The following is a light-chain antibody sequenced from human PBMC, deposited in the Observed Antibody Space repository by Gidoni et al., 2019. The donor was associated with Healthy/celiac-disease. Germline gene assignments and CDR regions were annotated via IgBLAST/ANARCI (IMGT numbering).Light chain of an antibody. J-gene: IGKJ4*01. CDR2: WAS. V-gene: IGKV4-1*01. CDR3: QQYYSTPLT. CDR1: QSVFYSSNNKNY. Sequence: DIVMTQSPDSLAVSLGERPTVNCKSSQSVFYSSNNKNYLAWYQQRPGQPPKLLIYWASTRESGVPGRFSGSVSGTDFALTISSLQAEDVAVYYCQQYYSTPLTFXGXTTVXIK.